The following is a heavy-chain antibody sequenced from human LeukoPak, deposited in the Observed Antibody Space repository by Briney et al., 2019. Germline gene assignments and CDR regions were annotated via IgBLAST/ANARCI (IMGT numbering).Heavy chain of an antibody. CDR3: AKDLHYGSADY. CDR1: GFTFSNYW. V-gene: IGHV3-74*01. J-gene: IGHJ4*02. CDR2: INPDGSTT. Sequence: GGSLRLSCAASGFTFSNYWMHWVRQDPGKGLVWVSFINPDGSTTNYADSVKGRFTISRDNAKNALYLQMNSLRAEDTVVYYCAKDLHYGSADYWGQGTLVTVSS. D-gene: IGHD3-10*01.